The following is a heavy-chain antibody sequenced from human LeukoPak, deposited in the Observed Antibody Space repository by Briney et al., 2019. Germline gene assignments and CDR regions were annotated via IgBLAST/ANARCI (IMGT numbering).Heavy chain of an antibody. CDR1: SGAFSGYY. CDR2: INHSGST. CDR3: ASTDYGTNRCKAPKADY. V-gene: IGHV4-34*01. Sequence: SETLSLTCAVYSGAFSGYYWSWMRHPPGKGLEWSGEINHSGSTNYNPSLKSRVTISVDTSKNQSSMKLSSVTAADTAVYYCASTDYGTNRCKAPKADYWGQGTLVTVSS. D-gene: IGHD4-17*01. J-gene: IGHJ4*02.